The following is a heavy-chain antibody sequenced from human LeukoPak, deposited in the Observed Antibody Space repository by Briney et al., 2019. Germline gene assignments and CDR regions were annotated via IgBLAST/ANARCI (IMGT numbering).Heavy chain of an antibody. J-gene: IGHJ5*02. V-gene: IGHV1-8*01. CDR2: MNPNSGNT. D-gene: IGHD3-22*01. Sequence: ASVKVSCKASGYTFTSYDINWVRQATGQGLEWMGWMNPNSGNTGYAQKFQGRVTMTRNTSISTAYMELSSLRSEDTAVYYCARGGWLYYSNWFDPWGQGTLVTVSS. CDR3: ARGGWLYYSNWFDP. CDR1: GYTFTSYD.